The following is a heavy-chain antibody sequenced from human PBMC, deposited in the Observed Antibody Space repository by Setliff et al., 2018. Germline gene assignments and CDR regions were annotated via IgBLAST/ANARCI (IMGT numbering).Heavy chain of an antibody. Sequence: ASVKVSCKASGYTFTSYYMHWVRQAPGQGLEWMGIINPSGGSTSYAQKFQGRVTMTRDTSTSTVYMELSSLRSEDTAVYYCARYSAARRHAFDIWGQGTMVTVS. J-gene: IGHJ3*02. D-gene: IGHD1-26*01. CDR2: INPSGGST. CDR1: GYTFTSYY. V-gene: IGHV1-46*01. CDR3: ARYSAARRHAFDI.